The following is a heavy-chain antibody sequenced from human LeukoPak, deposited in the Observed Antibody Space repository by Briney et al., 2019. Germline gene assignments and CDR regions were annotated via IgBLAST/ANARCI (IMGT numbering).Heavy chain of an antibody. Sequence: PGGSLGLSCAASGFTVSSNYMSWVRQAPGKGLEWLSVIYVGGSTFYADSVKGRFTISRDNSKNTLYLQMNSLRADDTAVYYCARDHRNAGVFDYWGQGTLVTVSS. CDR3: ARDHRNAGVFDY. V-gene: IGHV3-53*01. J-gene: IGHJ4*02. CDR2: IYVGGST. D-gene: IGHD2-2*01. CDR1: GFTVSSNY.